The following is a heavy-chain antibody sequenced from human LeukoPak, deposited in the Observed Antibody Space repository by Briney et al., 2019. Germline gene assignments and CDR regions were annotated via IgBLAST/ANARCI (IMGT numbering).Heavy chain of an antibody. D-gene: IGHD3-3*01. J-gene: IGHJ6*02. CDR1: GFSFDDYA. Sequence: GGSLRLSCAASGFSFDDYAMHWVRQAPGKGLEWVSGISWNSGSTGYADSVKGRFTISRDNSKNTLYLQMNSLRAEDTAVYYCAKDPITIFGVVDYGMDVWGQGTTVTVSS. CDR2: ISWNSGST. V-gene: IGHV3-9*01. CDR3: AKDPITIFGVVDYGMDV.